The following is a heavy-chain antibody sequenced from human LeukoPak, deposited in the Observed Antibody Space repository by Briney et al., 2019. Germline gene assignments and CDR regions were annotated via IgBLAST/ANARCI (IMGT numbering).Heavy chain of an antibody. CDR3: ARGLYSIVDY. J-gene: IGHJ4*02. D-gene: IGHD2-8*01. CDR1: GGSMSCGGYY. CDR2: IDYCGST. V-gene: IGHV4-31*03. Sequence: TVSLTCTVSGGSMSCGGYYWPWIRQHPGKGVECLGYIDYCGSTYYNPSLKHRVTISRDTSKNQFSLKLSSVTAADTAVYYCARGLYSIVDYWGQGTLVTVSS.